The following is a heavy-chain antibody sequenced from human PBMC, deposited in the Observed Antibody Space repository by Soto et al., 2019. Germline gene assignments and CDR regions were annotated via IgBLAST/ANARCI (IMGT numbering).Heavy chain of an antibody. D-gene: IGHD2-21*01. CDR2: IIPKIDIG. J-gene: IGHJ4*02. CDR1: GGPFNRYS. V-gene: IGHV1-69*01. Sequence: QVQLVQSGAEVKKPGSSVRVSCKASGGPFNRYSIIWVRQAPGQGLEWMGGIIPKIDIGKYAQKFQDRLTITADEFTSTAYMELSSLRYDDTAVYYCARGTSSWNGDYDFWGQGTLLTVSS. CDR3: ARGTSSWNGDYDF.